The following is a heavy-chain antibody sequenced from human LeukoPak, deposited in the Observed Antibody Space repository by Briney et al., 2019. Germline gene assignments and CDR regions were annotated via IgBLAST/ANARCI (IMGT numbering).Heavy chain of an antibody. CDR1: GGSISSYY. CDR3: ATGGGYYDSSGFFDY. V-gene: IGHV4-59*12. J-gene: IGHJ4*02. D-gene: IGHD3-22*01. CDR2: IYYSGST. Sequence: PSETLSLTCTVSGGSISSYYWSWIRQPPGKGLEWIGYIYYSGSTNYNPSLKSRVTISVDTSKNQFSLKLSSVTAADTAVYYCATGGGYYDSSGFFDYWGQGTLVTVSS.